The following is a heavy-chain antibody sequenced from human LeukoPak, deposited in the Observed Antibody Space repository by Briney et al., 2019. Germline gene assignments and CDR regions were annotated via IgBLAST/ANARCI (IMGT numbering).Heavy chain of an antibody. CDR3: ARAPGIGYCSGTSCYQHYWFDP. D-gene: IGHD2-2*01. CDR2: INPNSGGT. CDR1: GYTFTGYY. V-gene: IGHV1-2*02. J-gene: IGHJ5*02. Sequence: GASVKVSCKASGYTFTGYYMHWVRQAPGQGLEWMGWINPNSGGTNYAQKFQGRVTMTRDTSISTAYMELSRLRSDDTAVYYCARAPGIGYCSGTSCYQHYWFDPWGQGTLVTVSS.